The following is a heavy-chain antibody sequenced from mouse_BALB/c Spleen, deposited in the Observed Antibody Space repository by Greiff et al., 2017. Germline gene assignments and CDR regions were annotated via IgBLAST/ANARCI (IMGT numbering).Heavy chain of an antibody. CDR1: GYTFTDYA. J-gene: IGHJ3*01. CDR3: ARSGDYDGFAY. CDR2: ISTYYGDA. D-gene: IGHD2-4*01. Sequence: VKLMESGAELVRPGVSVKISCKGSGYTFTDYAMHWVKQSHAKSLEWIGVISTYYGDASYNQKFKGKATMTVDKSSSTAYMELARLTSEDSAIYYCARSGDYDGFAYWGQGTLVTVSA. V-gene: IGHV1S137*01.